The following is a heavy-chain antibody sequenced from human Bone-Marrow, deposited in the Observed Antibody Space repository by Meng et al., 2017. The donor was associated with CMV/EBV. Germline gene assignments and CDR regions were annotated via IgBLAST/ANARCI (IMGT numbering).Heavy chain of an antibody. Sequence: SEPLSLPCAVYGGSFSGYYWSWIRQPPGKGLEWIGEINHSGSTNYNPSLKSRVTISVDTSKNQFSLKLSSVTAADTAVYYCARAYITGTTVDYWGQGTLVTVSS. J-gene: IGHJ4*02. CDR1: GGSFSGYY. D-gene: IGHD1-7*01. CDR3: ARAYITGTTVDY. CDR2: INHSGST. V-gene: IGHV4-34*01.